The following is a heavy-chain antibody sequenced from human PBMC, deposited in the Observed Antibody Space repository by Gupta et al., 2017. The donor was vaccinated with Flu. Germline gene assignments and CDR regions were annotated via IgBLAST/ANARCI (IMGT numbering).Heavy chain of an antibody. CDR2: IWYDGSQK. D-gene: IGHD7-27*01. CDR3: ARDTDGDNWYFRF. V-gene: IGHV3-33*01. Sequence: QVQLVESGGGVVQAGRSLRLSCAASGFTFSNYGIHWLRQAPGKGLEWISIIWYDGSQKYYSDSVKGRFTVARDNSRNTVYLYMNNLRAEDTAYYYCARDTDGDNWYFRFWGRGTLVTVSS. CDR1: GFTFSNYG. J-gene: IGHJ2*01.